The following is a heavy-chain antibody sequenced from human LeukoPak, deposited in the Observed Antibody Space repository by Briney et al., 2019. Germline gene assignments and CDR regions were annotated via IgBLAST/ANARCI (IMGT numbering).Heavy chain of an antibody. D-gene: IGHD6-13*01. Sequence: SETLSLTCTVSGGSISSSSYYWSRIRQPAGKGLEWIGRIYTSGSTNYNPSLKSRVTMSVDTSKNQFSLKLSSVTAADTAVYYCARDGSSWYMDYYYGMDVWGQGTTVTVSS. CDR3: ARDGSSWYMDYYYGMDV. V-gene: IGHV4-61*02. CDR2: IYTSGST. J-gene: IGHJ6*02. CDR1: GGSISSSSYY.